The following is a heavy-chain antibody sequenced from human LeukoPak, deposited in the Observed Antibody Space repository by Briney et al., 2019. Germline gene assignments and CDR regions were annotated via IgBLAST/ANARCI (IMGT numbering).Heavy chain of an antibody. CDR1: GYTFTSYG. V-gene: IGHV1-18*01. CDR2: ISAYNGNT. J-gene: IGHJ4*02. Sequence: ASVKVSCKASGYTFTSYGISWVRQAPGQGLEWMGWISAYNGNTNYAQKLQGRVTMTRDTSTSTAYMELSSLRSEDTAVFYCAREKYGSPVAAPDYWGQGTLVTVSS. D-gene: IGHD2-15*01. CDR3: AREKYGSPVAAPDY.